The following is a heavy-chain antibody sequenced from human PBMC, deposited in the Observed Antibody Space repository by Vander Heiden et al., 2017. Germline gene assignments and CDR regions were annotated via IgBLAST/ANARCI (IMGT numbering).Heavy chain of an antibody. J-gene: IGHJ4*02. V-gene: IGHV2-70*04. CDR3: SAGTVTLFDY. CDR2: IDWDDVK. D-gene: IGHD4-17*01. Sequence: QATLKESGPALVKPTQTLTLTCTFSGFSLSTSEMRVSWIRQTPGKALEWLARIDWDDVKFYSTSLKTRLTISKYTSKNQVVLTMTNMDPVDTGTYYCSAGTVTLFDYWGQGSLVTIS. CDR1: GFSLSTSEMR.